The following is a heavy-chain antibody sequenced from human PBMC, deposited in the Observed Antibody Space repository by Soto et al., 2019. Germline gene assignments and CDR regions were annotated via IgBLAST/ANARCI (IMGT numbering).Heavy chain of an antibody. Sequence: GGSLRLSCAASGFTFSSYGMHWVRQAPGKGLEWVAVISYDGSNKYYADSVKGRFTISRDNSTSTAYMELSSLRSEDTAVYYCARGLVVVTAIEYFQHWGQGTLVTVSS. D-gene: IGHD2-21*02. CDR3: ARGLVVVTAIEYFQH. J-gene: IGHJ1*01. CDR1: GFTFSSYG. CDR2: ISYDGSNK. V-gene: IGHV3-30*03.